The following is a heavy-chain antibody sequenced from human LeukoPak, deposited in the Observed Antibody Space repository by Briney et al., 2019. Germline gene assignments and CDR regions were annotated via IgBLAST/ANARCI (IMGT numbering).Heavy chain of an antibody. CDR3: ARFGPPHALDV. Sequence: GGSLRLSCAASGFTFSNYWMSWVRQAPGKGLEWVANIKEDGSEKYYVDSVKGRFTISRDNAKNSLYLQMNSLRAEDTAVYYCARFGPPHALDVWGQGTTVTVSS. J-gene: IGHJ6*02. D-gene: IGHD3-10*01. CDR2: IKEDGSEK. V-gene: IGHV3-7*04. CDR1: GFTFSNYW.